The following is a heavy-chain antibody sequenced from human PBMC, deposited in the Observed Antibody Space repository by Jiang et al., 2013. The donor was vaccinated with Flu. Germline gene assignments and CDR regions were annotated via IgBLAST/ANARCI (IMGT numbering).Heavy chain of an antibody. J-gene: IGHJ5*02. CDR2: IFYTGTT. D-gene: IGHD2-15*01. Sequence: PGLVKPSETLSLTCTVSDGSITTYYWSWIRQSPGKGLEWIGSIFYTGTTNYNPSLQSRVTMSTDTSENQFSLRLNSVTAADTAVYYCARQDPTKYCSGGNCHPWGNWFDPWGQGILVTVSS. CDR1: DGSITTYY. CDR3: ARQDPTKYCSGGNCHPWGNWFDP. V-gene: IGHV4-59*01.